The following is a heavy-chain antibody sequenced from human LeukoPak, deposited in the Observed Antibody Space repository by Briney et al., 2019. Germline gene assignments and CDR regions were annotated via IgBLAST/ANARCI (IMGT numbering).Heavy chain of an antibody. CDR1: GGSISSGSYY. D-gene: IGHD5-24*01. J-gene: IGHJ4*02. V-gene: IGHV4-61*02. Sequence: SETLSLTCTVSGGSISSGSYYWSWIRQPAGKGLEWIGRFYTSGSTNYNPSLKSRVTISVDTSKNQSSLKLNSVTAADTAVYYCARGRDGYNFLNRGEYYYFDYWGQGTLVTVSS. CDR3: ARGRDGYNFLNRGEYYYFDY. CDR2: FYTSGST.